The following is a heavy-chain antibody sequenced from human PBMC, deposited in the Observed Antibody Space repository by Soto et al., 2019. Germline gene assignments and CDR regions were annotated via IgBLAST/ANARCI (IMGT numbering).Heavy chain of an antibody. Sequence: SETLSLTCSVSGASISSYNWNWVRHSAGKGPEWVGRLNIAGTINYNPSLKSRITMSMDTSKNQISLHLRSVTAADTAMYYCARDRGEYTSSWFWYFSHWGHGTLVTVSS. CDR1: GASISSYN. V-gene: IGHV4-4*07. D-gene: IGHD6-13*01. J-gene: IGHJ2*01. CDR2: LNIAGTI. CDR3: ARDRGEYTSSWFWYFSH.